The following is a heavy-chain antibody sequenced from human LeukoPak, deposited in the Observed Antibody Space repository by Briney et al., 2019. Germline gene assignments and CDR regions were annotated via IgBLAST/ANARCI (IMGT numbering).Heavy chain of an antibody. Sequence: SETLSLTCTVSGGSISSSSYYWGWIRQPLGKGLEWIGSIYYSGSTYYNPSLKSRVTISVDTSKNQFSLKLSSVTAADTAVYYCARVKIELEPYYYYYMDVWAKGTTVTVS. D-gene: IGHD1-1*01. CDR2: IYYSGST. CDR3: ARVKIELEPYYYYYMDV. J-gene: IGHJ6*03. CDR1: GGSISSSSYY. V-gene: IGHV4-39*07.